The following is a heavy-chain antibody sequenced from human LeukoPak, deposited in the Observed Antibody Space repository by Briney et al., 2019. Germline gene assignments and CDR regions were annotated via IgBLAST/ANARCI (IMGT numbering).Heavy chain of an antibody. CDR2: ISFDGSDK. J-gene: IGHJ5*02. Sequence: GRSLRLSCAASGFTFSRNAMHWVRQAPGKGLEWVAVISFDGSDKYYADSVKGRFTISRDNSKHTLFLQMNSLSAEDTAIYYCARDLIQTAVAARVGWFDPWGQGTLVTVSS. V-gene: IGHV3-30-3*01. CDR3: ARDLIQTAVAARVGWFDP. CDR1: GFTFSRNA. D-gene: IGHD6-19*01.